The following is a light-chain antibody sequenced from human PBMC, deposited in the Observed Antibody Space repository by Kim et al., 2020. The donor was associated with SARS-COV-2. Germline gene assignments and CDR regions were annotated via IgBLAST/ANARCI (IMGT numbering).Light chain of an antibody. CDR1: HKIDIS. V-gene: IGKV3-11*01. Sequence: ESATLSCRASHKIDISLAWYQQTPGQAPRLLIYDAAIRAAGVPDRFSGSGSGTDFTLTIGSLAPEDFAVYYCQQRGNWPPALTFGGGTKVDIK. CDR2: DAA. J-gene: IGKJ4*01. CDR3: QQRGNWPPALT.